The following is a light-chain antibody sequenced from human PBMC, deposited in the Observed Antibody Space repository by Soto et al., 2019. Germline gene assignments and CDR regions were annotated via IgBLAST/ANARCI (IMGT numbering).Light chain of an antibody. J-gene: IGKJ2*01. CDR2: AAS. CDR3: QQSYLTLLYV. V-gene: IGKV1-39*01. CDR1: QGITTY. Sequence: DIQMTQSPSSLSASVGDRVTITCRASQGITTYLNWYQQKPGKAPKLLIYAASNLHSGVPSRFSGSGSGTDFTLTISSLQPEDFATYYCQQSYLTLLYVFGRGTRLEIK.